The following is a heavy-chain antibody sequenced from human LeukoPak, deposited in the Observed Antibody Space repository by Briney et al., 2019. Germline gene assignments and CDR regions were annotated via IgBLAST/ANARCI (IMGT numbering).Heavy chain of an antibody. D-gene: IGHD3-3*01. Sequence: LSETLSLTCTVSGGSISSSSYYWGWIRQPPGKGLEWIGSIYYSGSTYYNPSLKSRVTISVDTSKNQFSLKLSSVTAADTAVYYCARVDRYDFYFDYWGQGTLVTVSS. CDR2: IYYSGST. CDR1: GGSISSSSYY. V-gene: IGHV4-39*07. CDR3: ARVDRYDFYFDY. J-gene: IGHJ4*02.